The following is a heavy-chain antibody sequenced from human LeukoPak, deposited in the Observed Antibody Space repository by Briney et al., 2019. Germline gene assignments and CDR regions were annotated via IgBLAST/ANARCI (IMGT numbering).Heavy chain of an antibody. D-gene: IGHD3-22*01. CDR1: GYTFTGYY. CDR3: ARGGDYYDSSGYPDDAFDI. J-gene: IGHJ3*02. V-gene: IGHV1-2*02. CDR2: INPKSGVT. Sequence: ASVKVSCKASGYTFTGYYMHWVRQAPGQGLEWMGWINPKSGVTKYAQKFQGRVTMTRDTSISTAYMELSRLRSDDAAVYYCARGGDYYDSSGYPDDAFDIWGQGTMVIVSS.